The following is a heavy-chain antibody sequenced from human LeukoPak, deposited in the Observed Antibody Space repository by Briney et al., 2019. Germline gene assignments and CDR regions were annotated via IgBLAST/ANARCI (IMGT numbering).Heavy chain of an antibody. CDR1: GFTFSDYI. Sequence: GGSLRLPCAASGFTFSDYIMNWVRQAPGKGLEWVASISRNSTYIHYADSVKGRFTISRDNARNSLFLQMNSLRAEDTAIYYCARDEGYYFDSWGQGTLVTVSS. CDR3: ARDEGYYFDS. CDR2: ISRNSTYI. V-gene: IGHV3-21*01. J-gene: IGHJ4*02.